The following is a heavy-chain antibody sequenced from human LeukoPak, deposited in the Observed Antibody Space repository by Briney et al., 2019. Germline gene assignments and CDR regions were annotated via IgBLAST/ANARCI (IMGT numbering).Heavy chain of an antibody. Sequence: ASVKVSCKASGYTFTSYDINRVRQATGQGLEWMGWMNPNSGNTGYAQKFQGRVTMTRNTSISTAYMELSSLRSEDAAVYYCARGLHIAVAGFHNWGQGTLVTVSS. D-gene: IGHD6-19*01. J-gene: IGHJ4*02. CDR1: GYTFTSYD. V-gene: IGHV1-8*01. CDR3: ARGLHIAVAGFHN. CDR2: MNPNSGNT.